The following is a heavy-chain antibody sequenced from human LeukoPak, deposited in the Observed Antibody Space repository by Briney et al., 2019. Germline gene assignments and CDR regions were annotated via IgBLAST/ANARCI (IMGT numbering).Heavy chain of an antibody. D-gene: IGHD1-26*01. CDR1: GGSFSGYY. CDR3: ARVRSCRFDP. J-gene: IGHJ5*02. CDR2: INHSGST. Sequence: PSETLSLTCAVYGGSFSGYYWSWIRQPPGKGLEWIGEINHSGSTNYNPSLKSRVTISVDTSKNQFSLKLSSVTAADTAVYYCARVRSCRFDPWGQGTLVTVSS. V-gene: IGHV4-34*01.